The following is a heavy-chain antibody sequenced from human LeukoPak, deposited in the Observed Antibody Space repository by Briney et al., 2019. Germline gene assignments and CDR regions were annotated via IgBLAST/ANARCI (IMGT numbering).Heavy chain of an antibody. D-gene: IGHD2-8*02. V-gene: IGHV5-51*01. CDR3: ARPGQIIDY. Sequence: GESLQISCKGSGYSFSTYWIAWVRQVPGRGLEWMGSIYPDDSDIRYSPAFQGQVFISADKSISTAYLQWSSLEASDTAMYYCARPGQIIDYWGQGTLVTVSS. CDR1: GYSFSTYW. J-gene: IGHJ4*02. CDR2: IYPDDSDI.